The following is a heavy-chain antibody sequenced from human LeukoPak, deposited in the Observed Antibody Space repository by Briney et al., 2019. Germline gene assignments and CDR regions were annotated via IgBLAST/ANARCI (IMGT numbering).Heavy chain of an antibody. CDR2: ITPSDDST. V-gene: IGHV1-46*01. Sequence: ASVKVSCKAPVYTFTKYYMHWVRQAPGQGLEWMGAITPSDDSTSYAQRFQGRVTMTRDTSTTTVYMELTSLTSEDTAVYYCARVTKLRGVIGTNGMDVWGQGTTVTVSS. CDR1: VYTFTKYY. CDR3: ARVTKLRGVIGTNGMDV. D-gene: IGHD3-10*01. J-gene: IGHJ6*02.